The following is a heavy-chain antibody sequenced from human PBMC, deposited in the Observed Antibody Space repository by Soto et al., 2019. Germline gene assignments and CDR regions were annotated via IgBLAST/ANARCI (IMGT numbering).Heavy chain of an antibody. J-gene: IGHJ4*02. Sequence: GGSLRLSCAASGFTFSSYGMHWVRQAPGKGLEWVAVISYDGSNKYYADSVKGRFTISRDNSKNTRYLQMNSLRAEDTAVYYCAKSVASTAMVKLGFDYWGQGTLVTVSS. CDR3: AKSVASTAMVKLGFDY. V-gene: IGHV3-30*18. CDR1: GFTFSSYG. D-gene: IGHD5-18*01. CDR2: ISYDGSNK.